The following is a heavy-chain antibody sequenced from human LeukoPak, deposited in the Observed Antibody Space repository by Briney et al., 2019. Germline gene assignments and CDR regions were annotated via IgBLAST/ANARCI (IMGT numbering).Heavy chain of an antibody. J-gene: IGHJ4*02. CDR1: GFTFSSYA. CDR2: ISYDGSNK. Sequence: YPGGSLRLSCAASGFTFSSYAMYWVRQAPGKGLEWVAVISYDGSNKYYADSVKGRFTISRDNSKNTLYLQMNSLRAEDTAVYYCARATPFDYWGQGTLVTVSS. CDR3: ARATPFDY. V-gene: IGHV3-30-3*01.